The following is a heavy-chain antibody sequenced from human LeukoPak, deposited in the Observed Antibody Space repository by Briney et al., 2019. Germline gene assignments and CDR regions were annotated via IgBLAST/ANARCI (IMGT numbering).Heavy chain of an antibody. CDR1: GLTFSRYW. V-gene: IGHV3-7*03. J-gene: IGHJ4*02. Sequence: PGGSLLLSCAASGLTFSRYWLTWVRQAPGKGLEWVANINQDGSEKNYVDSVKGRFTISRDNAKSSLYLQMNSLRDEDTAVYHCVSRGCTANACFVSSFNCFDHWGQGSLVTVSS. CDR3: VSRGCTANACFVSSFNCFDH. CDR2: INQDGSEK. D-gene: IGHD2-8*02.